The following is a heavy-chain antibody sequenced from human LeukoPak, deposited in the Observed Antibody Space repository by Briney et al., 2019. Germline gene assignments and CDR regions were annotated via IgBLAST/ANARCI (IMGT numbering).Heavy chain of an antibody. J-gene: IGHJ4*02. V-gene: IGHV4-59*11. CDR1: GGSISSHY. D-gene: IGHD3-22*01. CDR3: ARDRYYYDSSGYYSRGFDY. Sequence: SETPSLTCTVSGGSISSHYWSWIRQPPGKGLEWIGYIYYSGSTNYNPSLKSRVTISVDTSKNQFSLKLSSVTAADTAVYYCARDRYYYDSSGYYSRGFDYWGQGTLVTVSS. CDR2: IYYSGST.